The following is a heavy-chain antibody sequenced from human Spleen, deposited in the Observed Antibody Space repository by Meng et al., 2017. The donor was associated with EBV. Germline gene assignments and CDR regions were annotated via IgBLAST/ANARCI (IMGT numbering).Heavy chain of an antibody. D-gene: IGHD3-10*01. CDR3: ARDEGRGQDYFHS. CDR1: VFSIMSRNW. Sequence: SGPGHVRLSRPGPSTRTVHVFSIMSRNWCNWIRPPSGKGLAWIGDLSHDGKFNYSPSLKSRVAISIDTSKNQFSLRLTSMPAADTAVYYCARDEGRGQDYFHSWGQGALVTVSS. J-gene: IGHJ4*02. CDR2: LSHDGKF. V-gene: IGHV4-4*02.